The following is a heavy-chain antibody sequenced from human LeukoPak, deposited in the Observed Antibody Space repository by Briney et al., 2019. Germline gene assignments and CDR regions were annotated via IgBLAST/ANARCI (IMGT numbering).Heavy chain of an antibody. CDR1: GFTVSSNY. CDR2: IYGGGST. D-gene: IGHD2-2*01. CDR3: ARGRSTSVSYYYGMDV. Sequence: GGSLRLSCAASGFTVSSNYMSWVRQAPGKGLEWVSVIYGGGSTYYADSVKGRFTISRDNSKNTLYLQMNSLRAEDTAVYYCARGRSTSVSYYYGMDVWGQGTTVTVSS. V-gene: IGHV3-53*01. J-gene: IGHJ6*02.